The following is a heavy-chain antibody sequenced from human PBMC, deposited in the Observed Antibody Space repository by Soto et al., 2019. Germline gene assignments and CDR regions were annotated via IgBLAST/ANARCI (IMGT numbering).Heavy chain of an antibody. CDR3: ASTDYVAYYMDV. D-gene: IGHD3-10*02. J-gene: IGHJ6*03. CDR2: IYYSGDT. CDR1: GGSISSGYY. Sequence: SETLSLTCSVSGGSISSGYYWTWIRQHPGKGLEWIGYIYYSGDTYYNPSLKSRVTISVDTSKNQFSLKLSSVTAADTAVYYCASTDYVAYYMDVRGQGTTVTVSS. V-gene: IGHV4-31*03.